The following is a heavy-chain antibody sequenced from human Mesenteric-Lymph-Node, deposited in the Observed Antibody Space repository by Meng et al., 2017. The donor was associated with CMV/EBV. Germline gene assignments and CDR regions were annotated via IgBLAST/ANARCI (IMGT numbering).Heavy chain of an antibody. V-gene: IGHV1-69*05. Sequence: SVKVSCKASVGTFSNYAINWVRQAPGQGLEWMGGIIPIFGTSNYAQKFQGRVTIPTDESTSTAYMELSSLRSDDTAVYYCARGGVVVPGAMGDYYGMDVWGQGTTVTVSS. CDR3: ARGGVVVPGAMGDYYGMDV. J-gene: IGHJ6*02. CDR1: VGTFSNYA. D-gene: IGHD2-2*01. CDR2: IIPIFGTS.